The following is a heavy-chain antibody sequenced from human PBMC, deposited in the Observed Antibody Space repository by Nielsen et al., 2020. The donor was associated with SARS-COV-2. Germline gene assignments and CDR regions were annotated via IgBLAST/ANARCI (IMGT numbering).Heavy chain of an antibody. V-gene: IGHV1-69*13. D-gene: IGHD2-2*01. CDR1: GGTFSSYA. Sequence: SVKVSCKASGGTFSSYAISWVRQAPGQGLEWMGGIIPIFGTANYAQKFQGRVTITADESTSTAYMELSSLRSEDTAVYYCARDLIIVVVPAAYYYYYGMDVWGQGTTVTVSS. J-gene: IGHJ6*02. CDR2: IIPIFGTA. CDR3: ARDLIIVVVPAAYYYYYGMDV.